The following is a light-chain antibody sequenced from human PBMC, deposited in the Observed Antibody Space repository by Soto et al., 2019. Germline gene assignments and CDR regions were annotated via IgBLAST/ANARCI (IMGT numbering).Light chain of an antibody. Sequence: QSVLTQPASVSGSPGQSITISCTGTSSDVGTYNLVSWYQQYPGKAPKLIIYEVTKRPSGVSNRFSGSKSGNTASLTISGLQAEDEADYYCGSYAGNSAYVFGIGTKLTVL. CDR2: EVT. V-gene: IGLV2-23*02. CDR1: SSDVGTYNL. J-gene: IGLJ1*01. CDR3: GSYAGNSAYV.